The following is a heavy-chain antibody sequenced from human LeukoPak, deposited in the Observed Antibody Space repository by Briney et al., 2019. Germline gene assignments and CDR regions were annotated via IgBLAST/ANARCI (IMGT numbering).Heavy chain of an antibody. Sequence: PGGSLRLSCAASGFSFSSYDMHWVRQAPDKGLEWVAFIRYDGSKKYYVDSVKGRFTISRDNSKNTLYLQMNSLRAEDTAVYYCAKGDSSGYYYVAVDYWGQGTLVTVSS. CDR3: AKGDSSGYYYVAVDY. CDR2: IRYDGSKK. CDR1: GFSFSSYD. V-gene: IGHV3-30*02. D-gene: IGHD3-22*01. J-gene: IGHJ4*02.